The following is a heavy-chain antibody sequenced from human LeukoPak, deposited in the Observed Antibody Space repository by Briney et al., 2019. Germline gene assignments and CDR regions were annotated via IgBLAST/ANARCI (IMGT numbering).Heavy chain of an antibody. Sequence: GASVKVSCKASGGTFSSYAISWVRQAPGQGLEWMGGIIPIFGTANYAQKFQGRVTITTDESTSTAYMELSSLRSEDTAVYYCALDFVGPTGYYYYMDVWGKGTTVTVSS. V-gene: IGHV1-69*05. D-gene: IGHD2-21*01. CDR1: GGTFSSYA. J-gene: IGHJ6*03. CDR3: ALDFVGPTGYYYYMDV. CDR2: IIPIFGTA.